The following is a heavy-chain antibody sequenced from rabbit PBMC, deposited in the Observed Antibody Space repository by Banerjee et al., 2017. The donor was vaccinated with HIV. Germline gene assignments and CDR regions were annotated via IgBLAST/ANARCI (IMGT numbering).Heavy chain of an antibody. J-gene: IGHJ4*01. Sequence: QEQLVESGGGLVQPGGSLKLSCKASGFDFSSYGVSWVRQAPGKGLEWIGYIDPVFGSTYYASWVNGRFTISSHNAQNTLYLQLTSLTAADTATYFCGTNNGGGGYGMWGPGTLVTVS. D-gene: IGHD6-1*01. CDR1: GFDFSSYG. CDR2: IDPVFGST. CDR3: GTNNGGGGYGM. V-gene: IGHV1S47*01.